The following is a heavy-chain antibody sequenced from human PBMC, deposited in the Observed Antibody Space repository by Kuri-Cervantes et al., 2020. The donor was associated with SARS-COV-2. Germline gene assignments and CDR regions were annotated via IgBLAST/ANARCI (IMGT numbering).Heavy chain of an antibody. D-gene: IGHD1-7*01. CDR3: ARGGITGTTGNWYFDL. J-gene: IGHJ2*01. Sequence: GESLKISCKGSGYSFTSYWIGWVRQAPGQGLEWMGWINPNSGGTNYAQKFQGWVTMTRDTSISTAYMELSRLRSDDTAVYYCARGGITGTTGNWYFDLWGRGTLVTVSS. CDR1: GYSFTSYW. CDR2: INPNSGGT. V-gene: IGHV1-2*04.